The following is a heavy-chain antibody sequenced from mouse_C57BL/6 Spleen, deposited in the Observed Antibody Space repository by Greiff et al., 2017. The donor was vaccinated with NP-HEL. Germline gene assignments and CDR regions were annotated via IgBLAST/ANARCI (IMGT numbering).Heavy chain of an antibody. J-gene: IGHJ4*01. CDR2: FYPGSGSI. V-gene: IGHV1-62-2*01. CDR1: GYTFTEYT. Sequence: QVHVKQSGAELVKPGASVKLSCKASGYTFTEYTIHWVKQRSGQGLEWIGWFYPGSGSIKYNEKFKDKATLTADKSSSTVYMELSRLTSEDSAVYFCARHGGYYDYDVSAMDYWGQGTSVTVSS. CDR3: ARHGGYYDYDVSAMDY. D-gene: IGHD2-4*01.